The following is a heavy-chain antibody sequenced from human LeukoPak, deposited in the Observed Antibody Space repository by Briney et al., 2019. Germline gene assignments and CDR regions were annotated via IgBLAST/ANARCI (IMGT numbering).Heavy chain of an antibody. CDR1: GYTFTGYY. D-gene: IGHD2-21*01. Sequence: ASVKVSCKASGYTFTGYYMHWVRQAPGQGLEWMGWISAYNGNTNYAQKLQGRVTMTTDTSTSTAYMELRSLRSDYTAVYYCARVSRRGVMDYXXDVXXXXTXVTVS. CDR2: ISAYNGNT. J-gene: IGHJ6*03. CDR3: ARVSRRGVMDYXXDV. V-gene: IGHV1-18*04.